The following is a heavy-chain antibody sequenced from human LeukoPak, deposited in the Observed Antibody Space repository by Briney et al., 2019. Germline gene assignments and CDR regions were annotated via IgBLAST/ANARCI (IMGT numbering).Heavy chain of an antibody. CDR3: ARAMSIAARLQTIFDY. V-gene: IGHV4-39*07. CDR2: GIHGGST. D-gene: IGHD6-6*01. Sequence: PSETLSLTCTVSGGSISSSSYYWGWIRQPPGKGLEWIGEGIHGGSTNYNPSLKSRVIISLDTSENQFSLKLSSVTAADSAVYYCARAMSIAARLQTIFDYWGQGTLVTVSS. CDR1: GGSISSSSYY. J-gene: IGHJ4*02.